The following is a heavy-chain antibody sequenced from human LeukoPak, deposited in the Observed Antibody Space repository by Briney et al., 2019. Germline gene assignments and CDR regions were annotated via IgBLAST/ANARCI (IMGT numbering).Heavy chain of an antibody. D-gene: IGHD3-22*01. J-gene: IGHJ6*02. Sequence: ASVKVPCKASGYTFTSYYMHWVRQAPGQGLEWMGIINPSGGSTSYAQEFQGRVTMTRDTSTSTVYMELSSLRSEDTAVYYCARDPIRGYYDSSGYRRSYYYYGMDVWGQGTTATVSS. CDR2: INPSGGST. CDR3: ARDPIRGYYDSSGYRRSYYYYGMDV. CDR1: GYTFTSYY. V-gene: IGHV1-46*01.